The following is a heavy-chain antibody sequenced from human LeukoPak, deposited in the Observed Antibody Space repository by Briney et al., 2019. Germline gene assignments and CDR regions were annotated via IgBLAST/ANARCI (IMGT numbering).Heavy chain of an antibody. J-gene: IGHJ6*02. CDR2: ISSSSSYI. CDR1: GFTFSSYS. Sequence: GGSLRLSCAASGFTFSSYSMNWVRQAPGKGLEWVSSISSSSSYIYYADSVKGRFTISRDNAKNSLYLQMNTLRVEDTAVYYCARDLMDYDVSTGLHHYYMDVWGQGTTVTVSS. CDR3: ARDLMDYDVSTGLHHYYMDV. D-gene: IGHD3-9*01. V-gene: IGHV3-21*01.